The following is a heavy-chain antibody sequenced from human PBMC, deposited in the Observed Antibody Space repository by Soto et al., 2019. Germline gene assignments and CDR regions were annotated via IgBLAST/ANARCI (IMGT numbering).Heavy chain of an antibody. J-gene: IGHJ4*02. CDR1: DDSFRGAEYY. CDR2: TYYNGDT. Sequence: SETLSLTCTVSDDSFRGAEYYWSWIRQPLGKGPEWIGSTYYNGDTKYNPALRSRVTMSEDTSKNQFSLRLSSVTAADTAVYFCARGPAYINGWRTFDLWGRGILVTVSS. CDR3: ARGPAYINGWRTFDL. V-gene: IGHV4-61*08. D-gene: IGHD6-19*01.